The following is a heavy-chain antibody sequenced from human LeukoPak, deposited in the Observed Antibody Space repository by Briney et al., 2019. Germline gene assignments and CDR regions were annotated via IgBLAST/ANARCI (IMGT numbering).Heavy chain of an antibody. CDR2: IYYSGST. Sequence: SETLSLTCTISGDSISSSSYYWGWIRQPPGKGLEWIGSIYYSGSTYYNASLQSRVTISIDTSKNQFSLRLNSVTAADTAMYFCVKSGGYGLIDYWGQGTLVTVSS. V-gene: IGHV4-39*01. D-gene: IGHD1-26*01. CDR1: GDSISSSSYY. CDR3: VKSGGYGLIDY. J-gene: IGHJ4*02.